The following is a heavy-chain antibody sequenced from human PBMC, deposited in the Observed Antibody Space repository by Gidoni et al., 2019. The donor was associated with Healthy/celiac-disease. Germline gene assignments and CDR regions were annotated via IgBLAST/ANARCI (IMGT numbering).Heavy chain of an antibody. V-gene: IGHV3-74*01. Sequence: EVQLVASGGGLVQPGGSLRLSCAASGFTFSSYWMHWVRQAPGKGLVWVSRSNSDGSSASYADSVKGRFTISRDNAKNTLYLQMNSLRAEDTAVYYCAVLDSSSSEAGTFDIWGQGTMVTVSS. CDR3: AVLDSSSSEAGTFDI. D-gene: IGHD6-6*01. CDR1: GFTFSSYW. CDR2: SNSDGSSA. J-gene: IGHJ3*02.